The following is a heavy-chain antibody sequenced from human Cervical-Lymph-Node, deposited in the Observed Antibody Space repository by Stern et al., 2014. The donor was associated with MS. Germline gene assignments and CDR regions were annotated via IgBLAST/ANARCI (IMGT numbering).Heavy chain of an antibody. D-gene: IGHD5-24*01. Sequence: EVHLVESGGDLVQPGGSLRLSCAASGFTFSSYTMNWVRQAPGKGLEWVSSISSTGSGINYADSVKGRFTISRDNAKSSLYLQMNSLRDDDTAVYYCARTLETDYWGQGTLVTVSS. CDR1: GFTFSSYT. J-gene: IGHJ4*02. CDR2: ISSTGSGI. CDR3: ARTLETDY. V-gene: IGHV3-48*02.